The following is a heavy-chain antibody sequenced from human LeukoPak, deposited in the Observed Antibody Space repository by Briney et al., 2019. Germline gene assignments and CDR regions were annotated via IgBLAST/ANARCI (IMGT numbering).Heavy chain of an antibody. Sequence: GGSLRLSCATSRFTFTGYGMHWVRQAPGKGLEWVAFIRFDGSNKYYADSVEGRFTISRDNSRNTLYLQMNSLRPEDTAVYYCAKGRAWEVRGFGDYDYWGQGTLVTVSA. CDR2: IRFDGSNK. J-gene: IGHJ4*02. V-gene: IGHV3-30*02. D-gene: IGHD3-10*01. CDR3: AKGRAWEVRGFGDYDY. CDR1: RFTFTGYG.